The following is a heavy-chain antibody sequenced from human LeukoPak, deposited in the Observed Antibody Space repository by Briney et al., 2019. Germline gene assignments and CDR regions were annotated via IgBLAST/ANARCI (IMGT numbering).Heavy chain of an antibody. CDR2: IYHSGTT. CDR1: VDSFSSNYW. V-gene: IGHV4-4*02. D-gene: IGHD2-15*01. CDR3: ARDRGGLTYGKDI. J-gene: IGHJ6*02. Sequence: SETLSLTCAVSVDSFSSNYWWNWVRQSPGKGLEWIGEIYHSGTTNYNPSLKSRVSISLDKSKNQLSLKVNSVTAADTAVYYCARDRGGLTYGKDIWGQGTTVTVSS.